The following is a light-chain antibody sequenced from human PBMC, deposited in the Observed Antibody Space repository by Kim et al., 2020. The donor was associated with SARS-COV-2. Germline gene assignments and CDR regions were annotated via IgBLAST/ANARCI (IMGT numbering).Light chain of an antibody. CDR2: GAS. Sequence: EIVLTQSPGTLSLSPGERATLSCRASQSVSSSFLAWYQQKPGQAPRLLIYGASTRATGIPDRFSGSGSGTDFTLTINRLEPEDFAVYYCQQCGGSPPVTFGQGTKVDIK. CDR3: QQCGGSPPVT. J-gene: IGKJ1*01. CDR1: QSVSSSF. V-gene: IGKV3-20*01.